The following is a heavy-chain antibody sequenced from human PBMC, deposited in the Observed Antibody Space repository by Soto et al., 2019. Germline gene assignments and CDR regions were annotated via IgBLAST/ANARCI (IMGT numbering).Heavy chain of an antibody. CDR3: ARDVGFDYAN. CDR1: GFNFRGYW. V-gene: IGHV3-7*01. Sequence: EVQLVESWGALVQPGVSLRISCVVSGFNFRGYWMSWVRQAPGKGLEWVATMNEDGSEIYYVGSVKGRFAISRDNDENSLHLQMNGVSAEDTGVYFCARDVGFDYANWGQGTLVTVSS. D-gene: IGHD2-2*01. J-gene: IGHJ4*02. CDR2: MNEDGSEI.